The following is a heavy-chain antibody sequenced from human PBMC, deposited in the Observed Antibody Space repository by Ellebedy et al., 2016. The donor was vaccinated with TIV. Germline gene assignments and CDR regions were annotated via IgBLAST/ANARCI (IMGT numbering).Heavy chain of an antibody. D-gene: IGHD3-22*01. V-gene: IGHV3-23*01. Sequence: GGSLRLSCAASGFIFSRSAMSWVRQAPGKGLEWVSVISGGGDSTYYADSVKGRFAISRDNSKNTLYLQISGLRVEDTAVYFCAKGSRGSRPYYFDYWGQGTLVTVSS. J-gene: IGHJ4*02. CDR2: ISGGGDST. CDR3: AKGSRGSRPYYFDY. CDR1: GFIFSRSA.